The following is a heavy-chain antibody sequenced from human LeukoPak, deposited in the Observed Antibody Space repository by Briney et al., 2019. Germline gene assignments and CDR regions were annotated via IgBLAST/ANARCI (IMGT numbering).Heavy chain of an antibody. CDR3: AKYRPISPDWAGYWYFDL. Sequence: GGSLRLSCAASGFTFSSYAMSWVRQAPGKGLEWVSAISGSGGSTYYADSVKGRFTISRDNSKNTLYLQMNSLRAEDTAVYYCAKYRPISPDWAGYWYFDLWGRGTLVTVSS. V-gene: IGHV3-23*01. CDR1: GFTFSSYA. CDR2: ISGSGGST. D-gene: IGHD3-9*01. J-gene: IGHJ2*01.